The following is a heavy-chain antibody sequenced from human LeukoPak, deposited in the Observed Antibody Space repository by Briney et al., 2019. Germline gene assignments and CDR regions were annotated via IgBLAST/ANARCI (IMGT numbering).Heavy chain of an antibody. Sequence: GGSLRLSCAASGFTFSNYWMHRVRQAPGKGLVWVSRITSDGTATTYADSVKGRFTISRDNAKNTLYLQMNSLRVEDTALYYCARGYNYANDFDSWGQGTLVSVSS. V-gene: IGHV3-74*01. CDR2: ITSDGTAT. J-gene: IGHJ4*02. CDR3: ARGYNYANDFDS. D-gene: IGHD5-24*01. CDR1: GFTFSNYW.